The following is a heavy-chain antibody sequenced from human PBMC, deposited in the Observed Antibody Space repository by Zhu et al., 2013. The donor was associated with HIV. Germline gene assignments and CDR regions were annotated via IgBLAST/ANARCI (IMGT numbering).Heavy chain of an antibody. CDR2: IIPVFGTT. D-gene: IGHD6-13*01. V-gene: IGHV1-69*01. CDR3: ARGRSSSSLHYYGMDV. CDR1: GGSFSNYG. Sequence: QVQLLQSGTEVKKPGSSVKVSFGSSVKVSCKASGGSFSNYGVSWVRQAPGQGLEWMGWIIPVFGTTNYAQKFQGRVTFTADESTSTAYVELSSLRSEDTAVYYCARGRSSSSLHYYGMDVWGQGTAITVSS. J-gene: IGHJ6*02.